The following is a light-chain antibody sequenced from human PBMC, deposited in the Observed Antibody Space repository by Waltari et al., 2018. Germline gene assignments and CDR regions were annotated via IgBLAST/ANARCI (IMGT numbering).Light chain of an antibody. CDR1: QSVSDY. J-gene: IGKJ4*01. CDR2: DAS. V-gene: IGKV3-11*01. Sequence: ELVLTHSPAPLSLSTGERATLSCRASQSVSDYLVWYQQKPGQAPRLLIYDASKRATGIPPRFSGSGSGTDFTLTISSLEPEDIAVYYCQHRSTWRHTFGGGTKVEIK. CDR3: QHRSTWRHT.